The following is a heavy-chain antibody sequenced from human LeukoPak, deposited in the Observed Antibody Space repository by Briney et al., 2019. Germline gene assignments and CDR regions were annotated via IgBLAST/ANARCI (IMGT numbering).Heavy chain of an antibody. J-gene: IGHJ4*02. CDR1: GYTFTSFY. Sequence: ASVKVSCKASGYTFTSFYMHWVRQAPGQGLEWMGIINPSSGSTSNAQKFQGRVTMARDTSTSTVYMELSSLRSEDTAVYYCARDGEYYDSRGSYFDSWGQGTLVTVSS. CDR3: ARDGEYYDSRGSYFDS. V-gene: IGHV1-46*01. D-gene: IGHD3-22*01. CDR2: INPSSGST.